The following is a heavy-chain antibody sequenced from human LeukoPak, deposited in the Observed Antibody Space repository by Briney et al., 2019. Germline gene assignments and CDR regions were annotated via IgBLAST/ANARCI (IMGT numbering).Heavy chain of an antibody. V-gene: IGHV1-2*02. CDR2: INPNSGDT. CDR3: ARARRTRNMYGEYVVLFDY. D-gene: IGHD4-17*01. CDR1: GGTFSSYA. J-gene: IGHJ4*02. Sequence: ASVKVSCKASGGTFSSYAISWVRQAPGQGLEWMGWINPNSGDTNYAQKFQGRVTMTRDTSISTAYMELSRLRSDDTAVYYCARARRTRNMYGEYVVLFDYWGRGTLVTVSS.